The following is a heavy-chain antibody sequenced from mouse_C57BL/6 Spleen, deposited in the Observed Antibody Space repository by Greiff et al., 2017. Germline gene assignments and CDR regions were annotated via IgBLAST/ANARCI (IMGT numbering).Heavy chain of an antibody. D-gene: IGHD2-5*01. J-gene: IGHJ3*01. V-gene: IGHV1-7*01. CDR1: GYTFTSYW. Sequence: VQLQQSGAELAKPGASVKLSCKASGYTFTSYWMHWVKQRPGQGLEWIGYINPSSGYAKYNQKFKDKATLTTDKSSSTAYMQLSSLTYEDSAVYYCAREDYSNRGFACWGQGTLVTVSA. CDR3: AREDYSNRGFAC. CDR2: INPSSGYA.